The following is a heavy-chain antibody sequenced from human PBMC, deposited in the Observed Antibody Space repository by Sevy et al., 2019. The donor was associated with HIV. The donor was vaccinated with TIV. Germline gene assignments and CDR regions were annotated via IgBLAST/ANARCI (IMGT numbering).Heavy chain of an antibody. CDR1: GDSVSSNSAA. Sequence: SETLSLTCAISGDSVSSNSAAWNWVRQSPSRGLEWLGRTFYRSMWFVDYAASVKSRIIISRDTSKNQVSLQLKSVTPEDTAMYFCARDGLTYGGLDVWGQGTTVTVSS. V-gene: IGHV6-1*01. J-gene: IGHJ6*02. CDR2: TFYRSMWFV. CDR3: ARDGLTYGGLDV. D-gene: IGHD1-20*01.